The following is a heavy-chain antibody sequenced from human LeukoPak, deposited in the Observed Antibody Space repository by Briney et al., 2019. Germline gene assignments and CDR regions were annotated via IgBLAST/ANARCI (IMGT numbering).Heavy chain of an antibody. J-gene: IGHJ4*02. D-gene: IGHD2-15*01. CDR1: GFTFSSYW. V-gene: IGHV3-7*01. CDR2: IKQDGSEK. CDR3: ARSGYCSGGSCYESDY. Sequence: GGSLRLSCAASGFTFSSYWMSWVRQAPGKGLDWVANIKQDGSEKYYVDSVKGRFTISRDNAKNSLYLQMNSLRAEDTAVYYRARSGYCSGGSCYESDYWGQGTLVTVSS.